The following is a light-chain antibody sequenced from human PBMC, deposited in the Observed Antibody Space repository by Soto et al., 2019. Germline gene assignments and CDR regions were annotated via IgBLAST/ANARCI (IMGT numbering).Light chain of an antibody. Sequence: EIVMTQSPATLSVSPGERVALSCRASQSVSSDLAWYQQKPGQAPRLLIYAASTRATGIPDRFSGSGSGTDFTLTISRLEPEDFAVYFCQQYARSPLAFGGGTKVDIK. CDR1: QSVSSD. CDR3: QQYARSPLA. V-gene: IGKV3-20*01. J-gene: IGKJ4*01. CDR2: AAS.